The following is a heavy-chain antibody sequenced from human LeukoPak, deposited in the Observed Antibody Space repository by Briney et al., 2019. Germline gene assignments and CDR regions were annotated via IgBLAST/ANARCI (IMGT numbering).Heavy chain of an antibody. D-gene: IGHD1-26*01. CDR3: AKDAHSGSYYVDY. CDR1: GFTFSSSG. V-gene: IGHV3-30*18. J-gene: IGHJ4*02. Sequence: GGSLRLSCAASGFTFSSSGMHWVRQAPGKGPEWVAVISYDGSNKDYGDSVKGRFTVSRDNSKNTLYLQMNSLRAEDTAVYYCAKDAHSGSYYVDYWGQGTLVTVSS. CDR2: ISYDGSNK.